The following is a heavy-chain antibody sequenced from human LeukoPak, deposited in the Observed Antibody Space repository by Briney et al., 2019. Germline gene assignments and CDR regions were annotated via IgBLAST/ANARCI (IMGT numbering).Heavy chain of an antibody. CDR2: ITGSGGST. CDR3: AKVELSGGYGATDY. J-gene: IGHJ4*02. Sequence: PGGSLRLSCAASGFTFSNYGLSWVRQAPGKGLEWVSGITGSGGSTYYADSVKGRFTISRDNSKNTLYLQMNSLRAEDTAVYYCAKVELSGGYGATDYWGQGTLVTVSS. V-gene: IGHV3-23*01. D-gene: IGHD6-25*01. CDR1: GFTFSNYG.